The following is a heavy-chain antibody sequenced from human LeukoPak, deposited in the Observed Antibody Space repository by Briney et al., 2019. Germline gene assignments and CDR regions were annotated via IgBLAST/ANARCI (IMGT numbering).Heavy chain of an antibody. CDR3: AREYVVVTAHYFDY. J-gene: IGHJ4*02. Sequence: ASVKLSCKASGGTFSSYAISWVRQAPGQGLEWMGGIIPIFGTANYAQKFQGRVTITADESTSTAYMELSSLRSEDTAVYYCAREYVVVTAHYFDYWGQGTLVTVSS. CDR2: IIPIFGTA. CDR1: GGTFSSYA. V-gene: IGHV1-69*13. D-gene: IGHD2-21*02.